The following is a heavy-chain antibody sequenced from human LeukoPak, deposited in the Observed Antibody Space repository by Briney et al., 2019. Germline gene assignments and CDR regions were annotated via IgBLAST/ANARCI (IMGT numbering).Heavy chain of an antibody. CDR2: INPSGGST. V-gene: IGHV1-46*03. CDR3: ARGTGSYYYYYGMDV. D-gene: IGHD3-10*01. J-gene: IGHJ6*02. CDR1: GYTFTSYY. Sequence: ASVKVSCKASGYTFTSYYMHWVRQAPGQGLEWMGIINPSGGSTSYAQEFQGRVTMTRDTSTSTVYMELSSLRSEDTAVYYCARGTGSYYYYYGMDVWGQGTTVTVSS.